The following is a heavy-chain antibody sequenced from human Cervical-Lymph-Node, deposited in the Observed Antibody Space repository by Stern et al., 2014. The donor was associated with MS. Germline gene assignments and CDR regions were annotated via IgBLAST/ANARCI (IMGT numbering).Heavy chain of an antibody. V-gene: IGHV1-46*01. D-gene: IGHD6-25*01. CDR1: GYTFTRYY. J-gene: IGHJ4*02. Sequence: VQLEESGAEVKKPGASVKVSCKTSGYTFTRYYMHWVRQAPGQGLEWMGIINPSGRSASYAQKFQGRVTMTRDTSTSTLYMELTSLTSDDTAVYYCAGGHTFDYWGQGTLVTVSS. CDR3: AGGHTFDY. CDR2: INPSGRSA.